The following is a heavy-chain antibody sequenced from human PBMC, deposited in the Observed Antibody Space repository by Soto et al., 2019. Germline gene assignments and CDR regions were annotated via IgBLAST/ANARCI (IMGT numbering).Heavy chain of an antibody. CDR3: AKEDNSNWQPYGYHSAMDV. CDR1: GFTFSNFG. J-gene: IGHJ6*02. Sequence: PGGSLRLSCAASGFTFSNFGMHWVRQAPGKGLEWVAVISYDGSTKYYADSVTGRFTISRDNSKNTLYLQMNSLRTEDTAVYYCAKEDNSNWQPYGYHSAMDVSGQGTTVTVSS. V-gene: IGHV3-30*18. CDR2: ISYDGSTK. D-gene: IGHD4-4*01.